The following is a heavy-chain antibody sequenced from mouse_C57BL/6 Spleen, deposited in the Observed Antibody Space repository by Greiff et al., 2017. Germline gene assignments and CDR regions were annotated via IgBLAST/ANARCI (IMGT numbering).Heavy chain of an antibody. J-gene: IGHJ2*01. V-gene: IGHV1-72*01. D-gene: IGHD2-5*01. CDR3: ARCGLSSNADYFDY. CDR2: IDPKSGGT. Sequence: QVQLQQPGAELVKPGASVKLSCKASGYTFTSYWMHWVKQRPGRGLEWIGRIDPKSGGTKYNEKFKSKATLTVDKPSSTAYMQLSSLTSEDSAVYYCARCGLSSNADYFDYWGQGTTLTVSS. CDR1: GYTFTSYW.